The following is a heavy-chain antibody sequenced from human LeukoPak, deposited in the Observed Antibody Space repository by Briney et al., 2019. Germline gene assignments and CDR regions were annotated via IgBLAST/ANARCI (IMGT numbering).Heavy chain of an antibody. CDR3: ARENSSGCNDY. D-gene: IGHD6-19*01. J-gene: IGHJ4*02. V-gene: IGHV4-30-2*01. CDR1: GGSISSGGYY. Sequence: SETLSLTCTVSGGSISSGGYYWSWIRRPPGKGLEWIGYIYHSGSTYYNPSLKSRVTISVDRSKNQFSLKLSSVTAADTAVYYCARENSSGCNDYWGQGTLVTVSS. CDR2: IYHSGST.